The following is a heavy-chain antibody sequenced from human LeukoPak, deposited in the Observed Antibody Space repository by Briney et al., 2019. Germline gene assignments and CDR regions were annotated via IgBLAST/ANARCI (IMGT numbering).Heavy chain of an antibody. Sequence: SVKVSCKASGGTFSSYAISWVRQAPGQGLEWIGWIIVGSGTTNYAQSLQGRLTITRDMSTSTAYMELSSLRSEDTAVYYCAAELYGGNSDCCNFELWGQGTMVTVSS. V-gene: IGHV1-58*02. D-gene: IGHD4-23*01. CDR3: AAELYGGNSDCCNFEL. CDR1: GGTFSSYA. CDR2: IIVGSGTT. J-gene: IGHJ3*01.